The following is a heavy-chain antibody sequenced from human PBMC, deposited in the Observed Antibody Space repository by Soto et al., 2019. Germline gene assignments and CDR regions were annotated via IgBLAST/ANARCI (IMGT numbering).Heavy chain of an antibody. D-gene: IGHD1-26*01. V-gene: IGHV1-18*01. CDR3: ARGLYSGRPRAPFAY. Sequence: ASVKVSCKASGYTFTSYGISWVRQAPVQGLEWMGWISAYNANTNYAQKLQGRVTMTTDTSTSTAYMELRSLRSDDTAVYYCARGLYSGRPRAPFAYWGQGTLVTLSS. CDR1: GYTFTSYG. CDR2: ISAYNANT. J-gene: IGHJ4*02.